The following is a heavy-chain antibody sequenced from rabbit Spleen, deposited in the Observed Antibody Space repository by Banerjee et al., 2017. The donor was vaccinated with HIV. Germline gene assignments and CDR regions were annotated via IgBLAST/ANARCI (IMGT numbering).Heavy chain of an antibody. CDR3: ARDSGSSFSSYGMDL. Sequence: QQLVESGGDLVKPGASLTLTCTASGFDLSSYYYMCWVRQAPGKGLEWIACIDSGSSGFTYFANWAKGRFTISKTSSTTVTLQMTSLTAADTATYFCARDSGSSFSSYGMDLWGPGTLVTVS. CDR1: GFDLSSYYY. D-gene: IGHD8-1*01. J-gene: IGHJ6*01. V-gene: IGHV1S40*01. CDR2: IDSGSSGFT.